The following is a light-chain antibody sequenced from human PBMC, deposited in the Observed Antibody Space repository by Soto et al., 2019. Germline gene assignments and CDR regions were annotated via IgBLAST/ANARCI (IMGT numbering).Light chain of an antibody. CDR1: QSVSSY. CDR2: DAS. Sequence: ESVLPQSPATLSLSPGERATLACRASQSVSSYLAWYQQNPGQAPRLLIYDASNRATGIPARFSGSGSGTDFTLTISSLEPEDFAVYYCQQRSNWPPVTFGQGTRLEIK. V-gene: IGKV3-11*01. CDR3: QQRSNWPPVT. J-gene: IGKJ5*01.